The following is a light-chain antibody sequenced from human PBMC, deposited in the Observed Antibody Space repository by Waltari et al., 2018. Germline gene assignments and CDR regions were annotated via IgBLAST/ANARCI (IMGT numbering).Light chain of an antibody. CDR1: QDVRSD. J-gene: IGKJ4*01. V-gene: IGKV1-17*01. CDR2: AAS. CDR3: LQYNSYPLT. Sequence: DIQMTQSPSSLSASVGDRVTIFYRSSQDVRSDFGWYQQRPGKAPSRLIYAASTLQSGVPSRFSGSGSGTEFSLTISCLQPEDFATYYCLQYNSYPLTFGGGTKVEIK.